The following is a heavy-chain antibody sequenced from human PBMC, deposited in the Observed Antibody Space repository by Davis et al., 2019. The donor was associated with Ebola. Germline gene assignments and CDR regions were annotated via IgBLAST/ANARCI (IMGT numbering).Heavy chain of an antibody. D-gene: IGHD2-2*01. Sequence: GESLKISCKGSGYSFTSYWIGWVRQMPGKGLEWMGIIYPGDSDTRYSPSFQGQVTISADKSISTAYLQWSSLKASDTAMYYCARSYCSSTSCYRYWYFDLWGRGTLVTVSS. J-gene: IGHJ2*01. CDR2: IYPGDSDT. CDR1: GYSFTSYW. CDR3: ARSYCSSTSCYRYWYFDL. V-gene: IGHV5-51*01.